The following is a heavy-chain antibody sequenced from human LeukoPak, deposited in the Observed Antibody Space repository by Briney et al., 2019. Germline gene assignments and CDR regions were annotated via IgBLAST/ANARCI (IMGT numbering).Heavy chain of an antibody. Sequence: GGSLRLSCAASKFTFDDYAMHWVRQAPGKGLEWVSLISGDGGSTYYADSVKGRFTISRDNSKNTLYLQMNSLRSEDTALYYCAKDISYLGSGWLAVDYWGQGTLVTVSS. CDR2: ISGDGGST. V-gene: IGHV3-43*02. CDR3: AKDISYLGSGWLAVDY. J-gene: IGHJ4*02. D-gene: IGHD6-19*01. CDR1: KFTFDDYA.